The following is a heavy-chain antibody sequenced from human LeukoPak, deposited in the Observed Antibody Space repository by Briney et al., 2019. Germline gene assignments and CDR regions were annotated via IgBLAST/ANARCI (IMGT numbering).Heavy chain of an antibody. J-gene: IGHJ4*02. Sequence: GESLKISCKASGYSFTHYWIGWVRQMPGKGLEWMGLIWPDDSDTRYSPSFQGQVTISADKSISTAYLQWSSLKASDTAMYYCARAPVQYYDSSGYYLYWGQGTLVTVSS. V-gene: IGHV5-51*01. CDR3: ARAPVQYYDSSGYYLY. CDR2: IWPDDSDT. D-gene: IGHD3-22*01. CDR1: GYSFTHYW.